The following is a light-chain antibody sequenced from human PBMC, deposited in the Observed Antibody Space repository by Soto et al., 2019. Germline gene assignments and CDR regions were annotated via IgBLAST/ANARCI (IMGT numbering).Light chain of an antibody. CDR1: QSMGIW. J-gene: IGKJ1*01. CDR3: QQYNDYSWT. CDR2: KAS. V-gene: IGKV1-5*03. Sequence: IQMTQSPSTLSACVGDIVTITCRASQSMGIWLAWYQQNPGKAPRFLIYKASSLESGVPSRFSGSCSGTEFTLTISSLQPDDFATDYCQQYNDYSWTCGQGTKVEIK.